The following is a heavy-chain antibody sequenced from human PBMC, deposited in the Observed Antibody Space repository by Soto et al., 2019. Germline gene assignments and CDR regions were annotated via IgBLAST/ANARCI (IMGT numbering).Heavy chain of an antibody. CDR2: ISAYNGNT. CDR3: ARNDYGDYSDY. Sequence: QVQLVQSGAEVKKPGASVKVSCKSSGYTFSTYGISWVRRAPGQGLEWMGWISAYNGNTKYAQKLQGRVTMTADTSTSTAYMELRSLRSDDTAVYYCARNDYGDYSDYWGQGSLVTVSS. D-gene: IGHD4-17*01. CDR1: GYTFSTYG. J-gene: IGHJ4*02. V-gene: IGHV1-18*01.